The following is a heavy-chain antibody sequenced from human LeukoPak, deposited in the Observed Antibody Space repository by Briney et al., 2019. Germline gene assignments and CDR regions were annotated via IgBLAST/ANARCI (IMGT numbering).Heavy chain of an antibody. D-gene: IGHD3-3*01. CDR2: INPNSGGT. CDR3: ARVLTIFGVEFDY. Sequence: GASVKVSCKASGYTFTGYYMHWVRQAPGQGLEWVGWINPNSGGTNYAQKFQGRGTMTRDTSISTAYMELSRLRSDDTAVYYCARVLTIFGVEFDYWGQGTLVTVSS. CDR1: GYTFTGYY. V-gene: IGHV1-2*02. J-gene: IGHJ4*02.